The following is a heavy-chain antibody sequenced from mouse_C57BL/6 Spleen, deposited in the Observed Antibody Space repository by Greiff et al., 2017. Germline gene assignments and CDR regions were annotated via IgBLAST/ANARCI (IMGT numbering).Heavy chain of an antibody. D-gene: IGHD1-1*01. CDR2: IYPNNGGN. V-gene: IGHV1-34*01. J-gene: IGHJ3*01. Sequence: EVQLQQSGPELVKPGASVRMSCQASGYTFTDYYMLWVKQSHGKSLEWIGYIYPNNGGNGYNQKFKGKATLTVAKSSSTAYMELRSLTSEDSAVYYCAREGGDNYYGSNWFAYWGQGALGTVFA. CDR1: GYTFTDYY. CDR3: AREGGDNYYGSNWFAY.